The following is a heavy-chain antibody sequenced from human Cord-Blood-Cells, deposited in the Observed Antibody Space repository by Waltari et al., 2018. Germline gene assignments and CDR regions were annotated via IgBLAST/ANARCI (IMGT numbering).Heavy chain of an antibody. Sequence: QVQLVASGGGVVQPGRSLRLSCAASGLTFSSYGMHWVRPAPGKGLEWVAVISYDGSNKYYADSVKGRFTISRDNSKNTLYLQMNSLRAEDTAVYYCAKDRYSGSYLTTWGDWGQGTLVTVSS. CDR1: GLTFSSYG. D-gene: IGHD1-26*01. J-gene: IGHJ4*02. CDR3: AKDRYSGSYLTTWGD. V-gene: IGHV3-30*18. CDR2: ISYDGSNK.